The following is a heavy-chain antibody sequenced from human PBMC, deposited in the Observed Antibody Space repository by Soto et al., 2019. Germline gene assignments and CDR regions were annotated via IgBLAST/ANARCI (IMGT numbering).Heavy chain of an antibody. CDR1: GFTFSGSA. V-gene: IGHV3-73*02. CDR2: IRSKANSYAT. Sequence: EVQLVESGGGLVQPGGSLKLSCAASGFTFSGSAMHWVRQASGKGLEWVGRIRSKANSYATAYAASVKGRFTISRDDSKNSALLQTNSLKTEDTAVDSCTSHTGRGASIVGAQGWRQGTLFTVSS. D-gene: IGHD1-26*01. CDR3: TSHTGRGASIVGAQG. J-gene: IGHJ4*02.